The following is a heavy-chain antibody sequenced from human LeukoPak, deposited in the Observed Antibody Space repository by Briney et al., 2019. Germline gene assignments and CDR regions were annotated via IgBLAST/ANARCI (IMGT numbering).Heavy chain of an antibody. J-gene: IGHJ4*02. CDR3: ARDLDYYDSSGYYYRYFDY. D-gene: IGHD3-22*01. Sequence: ASVKVSCKASGYTFTTYFIHWVRQAPGQGLEWMGIINPSSGSTTYAQKFQGRVTMTRDTSTSTFYMELVSLRSEDTAVYYCARDLDYYDSSGYYYRYFDYWGQGTLVTVSS. CDR1: GYTFTTYF. CDR2: INPSSGST. V-gene: IGHV1-46*01.